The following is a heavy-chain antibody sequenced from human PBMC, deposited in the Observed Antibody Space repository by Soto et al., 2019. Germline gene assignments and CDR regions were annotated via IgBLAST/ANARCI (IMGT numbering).Heavy chain of an antibody. D-gene: IGHD6-6*01. CDR1: GGSMNYYY. Sequence: ASETLSLTCAVSGGSMNYYYWSWIRQPPGKGLEWIGYVYYIGRTNYNPSLKGRVTMSLDTSKSQFSLKLGSVTTADTAVYYCASQYLGRSSSSSFDPWGQGTLVTVSS. J-gene: IGHJ5*02. CDR3: ASQYLGRSSSSSFDP. V-gene: IGHV4-59*08. CDR2: VYYIGRT.